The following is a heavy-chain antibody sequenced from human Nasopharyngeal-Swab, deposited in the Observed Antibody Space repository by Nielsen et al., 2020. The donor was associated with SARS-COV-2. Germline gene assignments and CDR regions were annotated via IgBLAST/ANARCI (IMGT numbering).Heavy chain of an antibody. CDR3: VRDKSRGADAFDI. V-gene: IGHV3-49*04. J-gene: IGHJ3*02. D-gene: IGHD3-16*01. Sequence: SLKISCTASGFTFGDYVMTWVRQAPGQGLEWVGYIRGKAYGGTTEYAASVKGRFTISRDDSKSIAYLQMNNVKTEDTAVYYCVRDKSRGADAFDIWGQGALVTVSS. CDR1: GFTFGDYV. CDR2: IRGKAYGGTT.